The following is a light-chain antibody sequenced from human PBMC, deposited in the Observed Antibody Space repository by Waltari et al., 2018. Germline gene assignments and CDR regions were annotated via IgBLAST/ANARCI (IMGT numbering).Light chain of an antibody. CDR3: QQYSGSPRT. CDR1: QIVISDS. Sequence: EIVLPQSPGTLSLSPGEGAALSCRASQIVISDSLAWYQHKPGQAPRLLIYGTSNRATGIPDRFSGSGSGTEFTLTIGSLEPEDFAIYYCQQYSGSPRTFGQGTKVEI. CDR2: GTS. J-gene: IGKJ1*01. V-gene: IGKV3-20*01.